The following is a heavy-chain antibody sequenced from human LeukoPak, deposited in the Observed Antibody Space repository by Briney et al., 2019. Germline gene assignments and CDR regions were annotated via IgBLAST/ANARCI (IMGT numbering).Heavy chain of an antibody. CDR2: IYSGGST. V-gene: IGHV3-66*01. CDR3: ARDIVGYYYDSSGYGEYYFDY. J-gene: IGHJ4*02. CDR1: GFTVSSNY. Sequence: GGSLRLSCAASGFTVSSNYMSWVRQAPGKGLEWVSVIYSGGSTYYADSVKGRFTISRDNSKNTLYLQMNSLRAEDTAVYYCARDIVGYYYDSSGYGEYYFDYWGQGTLVTVSS. D-gene: IGHD3-22*01.